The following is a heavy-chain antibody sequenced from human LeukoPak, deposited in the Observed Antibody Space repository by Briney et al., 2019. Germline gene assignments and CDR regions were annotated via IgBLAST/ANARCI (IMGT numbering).Heavy chain of an antibody. CDR2: INPNSGGT. CDR3: ARAGSSWYVYFDY. D-gene: IGHD6-13*01. CDR1: GYTFTGYY. Sequence: GASVKVSCKASGYTFTGYYMHWVRQAPGQGLEWMGWINPNSGGTNYAQKFQGRVTMTRDTSISTAYMELSRLRSDDTPVYYCARAGSSWYVYFDYWGQGTLVTVSS. V-gene: IGHV1-2*02. J-gene: IGHJ4*02.